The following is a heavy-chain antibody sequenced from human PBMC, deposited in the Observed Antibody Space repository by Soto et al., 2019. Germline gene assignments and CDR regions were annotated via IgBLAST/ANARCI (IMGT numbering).Heavy chain of an antibody. V-gene: IGHV4-31*03. J-gene: IGHJ6*02. Sequence: SSDTLSLTCTVSGGSISSGGYYWSWIRQHPGKGLEWIGYIYYSGSTYYNPSLKSRVTISVDTSKNQFSLKLSSVTAADTAVYYCARDGAYSGYDRQLNGMAVWGQGTTVTIS. D-gene: IGHD5-12*01. CDR2: IYYSGST. CDR1: GGSISSGGYY. CDR3: ARDGAYSGYDRQLNGMAV.